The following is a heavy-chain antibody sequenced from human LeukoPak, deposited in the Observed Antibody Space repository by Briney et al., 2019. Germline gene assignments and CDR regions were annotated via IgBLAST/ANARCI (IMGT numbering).Heavy chain of an antibody. D-gene: IGHD3-10*01. V-gene: IGHV3-23*01. Sequence: GGSLRLSCAASGFTFSSYAMSWVRQAPGKGLEWVSAISGSGGSTYYADSVKGRFTISRDNSKNTLYLQMNSLRAEDTAVYYCAKTAGTYGSGSYCKRGWFDPWGQGTLVTVSS. CDR2: ISGSGGST. CDR1: GFTFSSYA. CDR3: AKTAGTYGSGSYCKRGWFDP. J-gene: IGHJ5*02.